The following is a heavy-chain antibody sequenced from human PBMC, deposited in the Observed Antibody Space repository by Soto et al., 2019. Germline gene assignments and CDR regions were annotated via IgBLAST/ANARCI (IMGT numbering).Heavy chain of an antibody. V-gene: IGHV1-18*01. CDR2: ITPYNGNT. Sequence: ASVKVSCKASGYTFISYDLSWVRQAPGHGLEWLGGITPYNGNTNYAQKFQGRVTMTSDTSTNTAYLDLRSLRSDDTAVYYCARDLQTRFSWGSTTPQYSYYGMEVWGQGTTVTVSS. J-gene: IGHJ6*02. CDR3: ARDLQTRFSWGSTTPQYSYYGMEV. CDR1: GYTFISYD. D-gene: IGHD3-16*01.